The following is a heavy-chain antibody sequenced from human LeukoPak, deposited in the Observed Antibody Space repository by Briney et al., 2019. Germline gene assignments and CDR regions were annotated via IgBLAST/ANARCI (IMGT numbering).Heavy chain of an antibody. CDR2: IFYKGNT. J-gene: IGHJ6*02. V-gene: IGHV4-59*08. CDR1: GGSIGSYY. CDR3: ARSRTYRYTLDGMDV. Sequence: PSETLSLTCIVSGGSIGSYYWSWIRQPPGKGLEWIGYIFYKGNTNYNPSLKSRVTISVDTSKNQFSLKVSSVTAADTAVYYCARSRTYRYTLDGMDVWGQGTTVTVSS. D-gene: IGHD3-16*02.